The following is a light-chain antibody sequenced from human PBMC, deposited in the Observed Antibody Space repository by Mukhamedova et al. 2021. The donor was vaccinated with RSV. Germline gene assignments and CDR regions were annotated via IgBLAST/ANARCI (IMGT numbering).Light chain of an antibody. CDR2: YDN. J-gene: IGLJ1*01. V-gene: IGLV3-21*04. Sequence: GSKTVHWYQHKSGQAPVLVIFYDNDRPSGIPERFSGSNSGNTATLTISRVEAGDEADYYCQVRDTDGEHYVFGGGTKVTVL. CDR1: GSKT. CDR3: QVRDTDGEHYV.